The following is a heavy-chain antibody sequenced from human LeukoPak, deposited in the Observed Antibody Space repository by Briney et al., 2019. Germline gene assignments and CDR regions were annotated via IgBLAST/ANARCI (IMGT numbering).Heavy chain of an antibody. D-gene: IGHD5-12*01. V-gene: IGHV3-30*04. CDR2: ISYDGSNK. J-gene: IGHJ4*02. Sequence: PGGSLRLSCAASGFTFSSYAMHWVRQAPGKGLEWVAVISYDGSNKYYADSVKGRFTISRDNSKNTLYLQMNSLRAEDTAVYYCARGYYSGYDIGDYWGQGTLVTVSS. CDR1: GFTFSSYA. CDR3: ARGYYSGYDIGDY.